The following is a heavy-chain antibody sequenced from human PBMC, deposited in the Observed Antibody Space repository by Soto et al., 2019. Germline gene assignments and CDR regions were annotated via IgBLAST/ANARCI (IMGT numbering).Heavy chain of an antibody. CDR1: GDSVSSGASH. CDR2: IYHNGTA. Sequence: PSETLSLTCTVSGDSVSSGASHWTWIRQSPGKGLEWIGYIYHNGTADCNPSLKSRVSISVDTSKNQFSLKLTSATTADTAVYYCARLEWSTSNIGVWGQGTTVTVSS. CDR3: ARLEWSTSNIGV. D-gene: IGHD3-3*01. V-gene: IGHV4-61*08. J-gene: IGHJ6*02.